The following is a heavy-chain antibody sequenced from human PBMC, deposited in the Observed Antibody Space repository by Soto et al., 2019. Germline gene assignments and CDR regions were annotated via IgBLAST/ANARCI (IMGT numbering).Heavy chain of an antibody. V-gene: IGHV5-51*01. CDR2: IYPGDSDT. Sequence: PGEALKISCKASGYSFTSYWIGWVRQMPGKGLELMGIIYPGDSDTIYRPSFQGQVTISADKSISNAYLQWNSLKASDTAMYYCATPPYSASYYYFDXWGQRTPVTVSX. D-gene: IGHD6-13*01. CDR1: GYSFTSYW. J-gene: IGHJ4*02. CDR3: ATPPYSASYYYFDX.